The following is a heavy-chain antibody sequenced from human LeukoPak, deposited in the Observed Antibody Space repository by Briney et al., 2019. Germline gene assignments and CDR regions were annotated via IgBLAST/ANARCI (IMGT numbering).Heavy chain of an antibody. CDR2: ISGSGGST. V-gene: IGHV3-23*01. Sequence: GGSLRLSCAASGLTFSSHWMHWVRQAPGKGLEWVSAISGSGGSTYYADSVKGRFTISRDNSKNTLYLQMNSLRAEDTAVYYCAKVPYLRRDDFDYWGQGTLVTVSS. J-gene: IGHJ4*02. CDR1: GLTFSSHW. CDR3: AKVPYLRRDDFDY.